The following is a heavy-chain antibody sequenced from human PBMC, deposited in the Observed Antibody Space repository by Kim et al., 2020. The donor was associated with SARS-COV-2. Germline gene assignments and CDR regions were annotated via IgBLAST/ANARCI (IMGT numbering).Heavy chain of an antibody. Sequence: TFNADPIKGRFTTSRDNSKNTLYLQMNSLPADDPAVYYCAKPDGSGGYDVWGQGTPVTVSS. D-gene: IGHD3-10*01. CDR2: T. J-gene: IGHJ3*01. V-gene: IGHV3-23*01. CDR3: AKPDGSGGYDV.